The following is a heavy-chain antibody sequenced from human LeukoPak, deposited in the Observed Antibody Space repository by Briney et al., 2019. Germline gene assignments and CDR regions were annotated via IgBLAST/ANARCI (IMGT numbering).Heavy chain of an antibody. V-gene: IGHV3-20*04. J-gene: IGHJ2*01. D-gene: IGHD4-17*01. CDR3: ARSMSTVTTRYFEL. CDR1: GFTFDDYG. CDR2: LTWNGDNT. Sequence: SGGSLRLSCAASGFTFDDYGMIWVRQAPGKGLEWVSYLTWNGDNTYYRDSVKGRFTISRDNAKNSLYLQMNSLRAEDTAFYYCARSMSTVTTRYFELWGRGTLVTVSS.